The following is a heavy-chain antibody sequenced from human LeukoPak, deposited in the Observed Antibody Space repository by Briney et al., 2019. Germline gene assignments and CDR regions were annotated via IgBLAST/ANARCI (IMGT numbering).Heavy chain of an antibody. CDR2: ISAYNGNA. J-gene: IGHJ4*02. D-gene: IGHD3-16*01. CDR1: GYIFSNYG. CDR3: ASSRGGGMFDY. Sequence: GASVKVSCKASGYIFSNYGISWVRQAPGQGLEWMGWISAYNGNANYAQKLQGRVTMTTDTSTSTAYMELRSLRSDDTAVYYCASSRGGGMFDYWGQGTLVTVSS. V-gene: IGHV1-18*01.